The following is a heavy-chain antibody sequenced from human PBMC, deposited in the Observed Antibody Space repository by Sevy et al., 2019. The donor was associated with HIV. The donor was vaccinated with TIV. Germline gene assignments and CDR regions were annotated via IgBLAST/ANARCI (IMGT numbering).Heavy chain of an antibody. CDR1: GYTFINYN. CDR2: INPSDVST. Sequence: ASVKVSCKASGYTFINYNMHWVRQAPGQGLEWMGIINPSDVSTVYAQKFQGRVTMTRDTSTSTVYMELSSLRSDDTAVYYCGRTSPRGGFDHWGQGALVTVSS. V-gene: IGHV1-46*03. J-gene: IGHJ4*02. CDR3: GRTSPRGGFDH. D-gene: IGHD3-16*01.